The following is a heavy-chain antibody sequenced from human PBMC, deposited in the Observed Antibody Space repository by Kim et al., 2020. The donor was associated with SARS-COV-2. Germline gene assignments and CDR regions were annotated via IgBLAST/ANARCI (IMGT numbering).Heavy chain of an antibody. CDR2: ISGSTGTL. CDR3: ASDVYGGKYY. V-gene: IGHV3-48*02. CDR1: GFTFSDLG. Sequence: GGSLRLSCVASGFTFSDLGMHWVRQAPGKGPEWVSHISGSTGTLYYIDSVKGRFTISRDNAKNSLYLQMNSLRDEDTAVYYCASDVYGGKYYWGQGTLVTVSS. J-gene: IGHJ4*02. D-gene: IGHD2-15*01.